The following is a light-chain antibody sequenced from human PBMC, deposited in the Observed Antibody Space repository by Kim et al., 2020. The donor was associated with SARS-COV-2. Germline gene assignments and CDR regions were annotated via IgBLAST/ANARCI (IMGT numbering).Light chain of an antibody. Sequence: QSVLTQPPSVSGAPGQRVTISCTGSSSNIGAGYDVHWYQQLPGTAPKLLIYGHSNRPSGVPDRFSGSKSGTSASLAITGLQAEDEADYYCQSYDSSLSAWVFGGGTQLTVL. CDR2: GHS. CDR3: QSYDSSLSAWV. J-gene: IGLJ3*02. V-gene: IGLV1-40*01. CDR1: SSNIGAGYD.